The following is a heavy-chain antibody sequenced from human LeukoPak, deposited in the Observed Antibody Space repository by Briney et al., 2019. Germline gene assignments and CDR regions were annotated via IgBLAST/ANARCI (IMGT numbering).Heavy chain of an antibody. CDR3: ARDGRCGGDCYAS. D-gene: IGHD2-21*02. V-gene: IGHV3-21*01. J-gene: IGHJ4*02. Sequence: PGGSLRLSCAASGFSFSSYTMNWVRQAPGRGLEWVSIISSSSSYIYYADSVKGRFTISRDNAKNALYLQMNSLRVEDTAVYYCARDGRCGGDCYASWGQGTLVTVSS. CDR1: GFSFSSYT. CDR2: ISSSSSYI.